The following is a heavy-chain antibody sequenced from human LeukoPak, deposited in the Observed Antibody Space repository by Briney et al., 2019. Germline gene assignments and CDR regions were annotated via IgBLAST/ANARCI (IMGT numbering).Heavy chain of an antibody. CDR3: AKSLSSSWYSDAFDI. CDR1: GYTFTSYG. Sequence: GASVTVSFKASGYTFTSYGISWVRQAPGQGLEWMGWISAYNGNTNYAQKLQGRVTMTTDTSTSTAYMELRSLRSDDTAVYYCAKSLSSSWYSDAFDIWGQGTMVTVSS. CDR2: ISAYNGNT. D-gene: IGHD6-13*01. J-gene: IGHJ3*02. V-gene: IGHV1-18*01.